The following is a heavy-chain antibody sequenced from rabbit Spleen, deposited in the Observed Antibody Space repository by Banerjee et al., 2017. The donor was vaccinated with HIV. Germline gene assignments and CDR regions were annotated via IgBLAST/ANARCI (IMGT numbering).Heavy chain of an antibody. CDR2: IYGGSSGNT. CDR1: GFSISSSYF. V-gene: IGHV1S45*01. CDR3: ARDTGSSFSSYGMDL. J-gene: IGHJ6*01. Sequence: QEQLVESGGGLVKPGASLTLTCTASGFSISSSYFMCWVRQAPGKGLEWITCIYGGSSGNTYYASWAKGRFTISKTSSTTVTLQMTSLTAADTATYFCARDTGSSFSSYGMDLWGQGTLVTVS. D-gene: IGHD8-1*01.